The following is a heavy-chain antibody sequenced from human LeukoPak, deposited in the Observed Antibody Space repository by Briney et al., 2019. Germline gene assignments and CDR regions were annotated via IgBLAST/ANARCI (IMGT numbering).Heavy chain of an antibody. D-gene: IGHD3-10*01. V-gene: IGHV1-3*03. CDR1: GYRFTSFA. CDR2: INTGNGHT. J-gene: IGHJ5*02. Sequence: ASVKVSCKASGYRFTSFAINWVRQAPGQRLEWMGWINTGNGHTKYSQEFQDRVTITRDTSASTAYMELSSLRSDDMAIYFCTRGAKFRFYGSGTYYTSLPFDPWGQGTLVTVSS. CDR3: TRGAKFRFYGSGTYYTSLPFDP.